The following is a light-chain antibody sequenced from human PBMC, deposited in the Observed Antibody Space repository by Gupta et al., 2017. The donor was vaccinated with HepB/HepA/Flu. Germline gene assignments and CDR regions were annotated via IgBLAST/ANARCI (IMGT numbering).Light chain of an antibody. J-gene: IGLJ3*02. CDR3: ASWDDRLDGPV. CDR2: SNR. CDR1: SSNVGSNT. Sequence: QSMLTQPPSASGTPGQRVTISCFGSSSNVGSNTVHWYQHLPGPAPKVLIYSNRERPSGVPDRFSGSKSGTSASLAISGLQSGDEADYYCASWDDRLDGPVFGGGTKVTVL. V-gene: IGLV1-44*01.